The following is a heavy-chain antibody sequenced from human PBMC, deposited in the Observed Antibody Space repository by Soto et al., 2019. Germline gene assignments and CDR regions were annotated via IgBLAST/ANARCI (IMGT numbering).Heavy chain of an antibody. J-gene: IGHJ5*02. V-gene: IGHV4-59*01. Sequence: QVQLQESGPGLVKPSETLSLTCTVSGGSLSSSYWSWIRQPPGKGLEWIGYIYYSGNTKYNPSLKSRVTISVDTSKTQFSLKLSSVTAANPAVYYCARGGGGYGHDPWGQGILVTVSS. D-gene: IGHD5-18*01. CDR3: ARGGGGYGHDP. CDR1: GGSLSSSY. CDR2: IYYSGNT.